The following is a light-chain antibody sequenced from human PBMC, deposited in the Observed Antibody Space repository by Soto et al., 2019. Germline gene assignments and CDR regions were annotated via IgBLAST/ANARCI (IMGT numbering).Light chain of an antibody. CDR3: PQYGSLPCT. CDR2: GAS. CDR1: QSVSSSY. Sequence: EIVLTHSRGTLSLSPGERATLSCRASQSVSSSYLAWYQQKPGQAPRLLIYGASSRATGIPDRFSGSGSGTAFALPISRLEPEDFAVYYCPQYGSLPCTFGQGTKVEI. V-gene: IGKV3-20*01. J-gene: IGKJ1*01.